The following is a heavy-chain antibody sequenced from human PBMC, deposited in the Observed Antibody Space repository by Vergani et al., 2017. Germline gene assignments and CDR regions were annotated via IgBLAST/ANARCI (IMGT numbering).Heavy chain of an antibody. Sequence: EVQLVESGGGLVKPGGSLRLSCAASGFTFSSYSMNWVRQAPGKGLEWVSSISSSSSYIYYADSVKGRFTISRDNAKNSLYLQMNSLRAEDTAVYYGGRDLRVVGATTDYWGQGTLVTVSA. D-gene: IGHD2-15*01. CDR3: GRDLRVVGATTDY. J-gene: IGHJ4*02. CDR2: ISSSSSYI. V-gene: IGHV3-21*01. CDR1: GFTFSSYS.